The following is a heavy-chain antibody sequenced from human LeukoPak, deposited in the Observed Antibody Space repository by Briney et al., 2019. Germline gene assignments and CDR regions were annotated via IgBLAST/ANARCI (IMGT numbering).Heavy chain of an antibody. D-gene: IGHD6-19*01. CDR3: ARSPGIAVAGTGQFDY. CDR1: GFSLSTSGMC. Sequence: ESGPALVKPTQTLTLTCTFSGFSLSTSGMCVSWIRQPPGKALEWLARIDWDDDKYYSTSLKTRLTISKDTSKNQVVLTMTNMDPVDTATYYCARSPGIAVAGTGQFDYWGQGTLVTVSS. J-gene: IGHJ4*02. V-gene: IGHV2-70*11. CDR2: IDWDDDK.